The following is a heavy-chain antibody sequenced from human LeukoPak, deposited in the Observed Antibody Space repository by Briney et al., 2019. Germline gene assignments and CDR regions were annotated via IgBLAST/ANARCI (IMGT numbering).Heavy chain of an antibody. CDR1: GYTFTSYG. V-gene: IGHV1-69*13. J-gene: IGHJ6*02. Sequence: SVKVSCKASGYTFTSYGISWVRQAPGQGLEWMGGIIPIFGTANYAQKFQGRVTITADESTSTAYMELSSLRSEDTAVYYCATRTSWSYDYYYYYGMDVWGQGTTVTVSS. D-gene: IGHD2-2*01. CDR2: IIPIFGTA. CDR3: ATRTSWSYDYYYYYGMDV.